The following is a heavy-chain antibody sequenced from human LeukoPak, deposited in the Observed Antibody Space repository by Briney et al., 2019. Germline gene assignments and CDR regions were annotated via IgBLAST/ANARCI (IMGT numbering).Heavy chain of an antibody. CDR1: GFTFDDYA. J-gene: IGHJ1*01. Sequence: PGGSLRLSCAASGFTFDDYAMHWVRQAPGKGLEWVSLISGDGDNTYYAGSVKGRFTISRDNSKNSLYLQMNSLRTEDTALYYCAKDPTYYYDSSGFCEHWGQGTLVTVSS. D-gene: IGHD3-22*01. CDR2: ISGDGDNT. V-gene: IGHV3-43*02. CDR3: AKDPTYYYDSSGFCEH.